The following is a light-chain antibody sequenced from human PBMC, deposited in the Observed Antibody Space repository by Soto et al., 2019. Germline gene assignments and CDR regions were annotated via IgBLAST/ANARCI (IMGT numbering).Light chain of an antibody. Sequence: EIVLTQSPGTLSLSPGERATLSCRASQSVSSSYLAWYQQKPGQAPRLLIYGASSRATGIPDRFSGSGSGTDFTLTISRLEPEDVAVYDCQQYCSSLFTFGPGTKVDS. CDR2: GAS. J-gene: IGKJ3*01. CDR1: QSVSSSY. CDR3: QQYCSSLFT. V-gene: IGKV3-20*01.